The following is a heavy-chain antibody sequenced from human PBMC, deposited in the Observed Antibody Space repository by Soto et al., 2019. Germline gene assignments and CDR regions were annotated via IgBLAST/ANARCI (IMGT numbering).Heavy chain of an antibody. V-gene: IGHV5-51*01. CDR3: ARHVLGGSSTLDY. CDR1: GYTFSNFW. Sequence: PGESLKISCQCSGYTFSNFWIAWVRQLPGKGLEYMGIIYPGDSETRYSPSFHGKVTISADRSIGTAYLQWSSLEASDSAFYYCARHVLGGSSTLDYWGQGTLVTVSS. CDR2: IYPGDSET. J-gene: IGHJ4*02. D-gene: IGHD1-26*01.